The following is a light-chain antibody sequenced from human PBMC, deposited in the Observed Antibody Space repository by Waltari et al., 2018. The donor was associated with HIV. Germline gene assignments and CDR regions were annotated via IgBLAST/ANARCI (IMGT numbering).Light chain of an antibody. CDR3: QQYGSSPPT. Sequence: EIVLTQSPGTLSSSPGERATLSCTASQRVSNIYLAWYQQKPGQAPRLLIYDASNRATGIPDRFSGSGSGTYFTLTINRLEPEDFAVYYCQQYGSSPPTCGRGTTVDMK. V-gene: IGKV3-20*01. J-gene: IGKJ1*01. CDR1: QRVSNIY. CDR2: DAS.